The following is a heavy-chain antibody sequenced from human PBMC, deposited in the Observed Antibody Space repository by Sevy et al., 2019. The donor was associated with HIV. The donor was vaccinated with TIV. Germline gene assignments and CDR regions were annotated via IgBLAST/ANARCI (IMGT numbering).Heavy chain of an antibody. CDR1: GFAFSNYYA. D-gene: IGHD4-17*01. V-gene: IGHV3-30-3*01. CDR3: ARPRANYVDHYFFYAMDV. Sequence: GGSLRLSCAASGFAFSNYYAMHWVRQAPGKGLEWVALISYDGSDTYYADSVKGRFTGSRDNFKNTLLLQMSSLTTEDTAEYYCARPRANYVDHYFFYAMDVWGQGTTVTVSS. J-gene: IGHJ6*02. CDR2: ISYDGSDT.